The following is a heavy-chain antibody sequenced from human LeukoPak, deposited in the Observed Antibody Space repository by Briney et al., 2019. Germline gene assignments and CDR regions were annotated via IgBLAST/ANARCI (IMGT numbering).Heavy chain of an antibody. CDR1: GGTFSSYA. J-gene: IGHJ4*02. CDR3: AREYYYDSSGYTSYYFDY. V-gene: IGHV1-69*05. Sequence: SVKVSCKASGGTFSSYAISWVRQAPGQGLEWMGGIIPIFGTANYAQKFQGRVTITTDESTSTACMELSSLRSEDTAVYYCAREYYYDSSGYTSYYFDYSGQGTLVTVSS. D-gene: IGHD3-22*01. CDR2: IIPIFGTA.